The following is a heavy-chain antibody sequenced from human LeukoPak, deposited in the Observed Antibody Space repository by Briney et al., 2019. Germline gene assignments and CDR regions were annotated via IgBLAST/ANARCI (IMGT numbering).Heavy chain of an antibody. V-gene: IGHV3-23*01. D-gene: IGHD2-15*01. CDR2: ITDSGDGT. J-gene: IGHJ4*02. CDR3: AKDSPVATR. Sequence: GGSLRLSCAASGFTFSSSAMSWVRQAPGKGLEWVSSITDSGDGTYYADSVKGRFTISRDDSKNTLFLQMNSLRAEDTAVHYCAKDSPVATRWGQGTLVTVSS. CDR1: GFTFSSSA.